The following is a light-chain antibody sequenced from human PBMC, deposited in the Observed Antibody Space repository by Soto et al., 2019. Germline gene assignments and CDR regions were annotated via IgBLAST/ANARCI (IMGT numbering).Light chain of an antibody. Sequence: EIVMTQSPATLSVSPGERATLSCRASQSVSSNLAWYQQKPGQAPRLLIYGASTRATGIPARFSGSGSGTEFTVTISSLQSEDFAVYYCHQYNNWPPGTFGQGTKVEIK. CDR3: HQYNNWPPGT. CDR2: GAS. V-gene: IGKV3-15*01. J-gene: IGKJ1*01. CDR1: QSVSSN.